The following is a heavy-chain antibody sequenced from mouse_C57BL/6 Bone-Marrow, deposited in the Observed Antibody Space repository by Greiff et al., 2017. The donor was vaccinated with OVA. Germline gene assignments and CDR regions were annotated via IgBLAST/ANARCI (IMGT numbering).Heavy chain of an antibody. Sequence: EVQLQESGAELVRPGASVKLSCSASGFNIKDDYMHWVKQRPEQGLEWIGWIDPENGDTEYASKFQGKATITADTSSNTAYLQLSSLTSEDTAVYYCTTVVAAVDYWGQGTSVTVSS. J-gene: IGHJ4*01. V-gene: IGHV14-4*01. CDR1: GFNIKDDY. CDR2: IDPENGDT. CDR3: TTVVAAVDY. D-gene: IGHD1-1*01.